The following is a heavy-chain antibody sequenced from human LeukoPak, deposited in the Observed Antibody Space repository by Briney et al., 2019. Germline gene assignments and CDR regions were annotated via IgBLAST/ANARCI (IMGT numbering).Heavy chain of an antibody. CDR2: IYYSGST. CDR3: ARGPDDSSGYYRRYYFDY. J-gene: IGHJ4*02. Sequence: SETLSLTCSVSGGSISSSSYYWGWIRQPPGKGLEWIGSIYYSGSTYYSPSLKSRVTISVDTSKNQFSLKLSSVTAADTAVYYCARGPDDSSGYYRRYYFDYWGQGTLVTVSS. V-gene: IGHV4-39*01. D-gene: IGHD3-22*01. CDR1: GGSISSSSYY.